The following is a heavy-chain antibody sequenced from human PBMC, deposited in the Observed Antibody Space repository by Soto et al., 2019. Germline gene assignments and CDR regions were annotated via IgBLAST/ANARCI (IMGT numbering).Heavy chain of an antibody. V-gene: IGHV4-59*02. CDR2: IHYTGFT. D-gene: IGHD3-10*01. CDR3: ARISNIADYYGSGSYIDGMDV. J-gene: IGHJ6*02. Sequence: SETLSLTCSFSGDSVTSHYLTWIRQSPEKGLEWIAYIHYTGFTNYNPSLKSRVTISVDTSKNQFSLKLSSVTAADTAVYYCARISNIADYYGSGSYIDGMDVWGQGTTVTVSS. CDR1: GDSVTSHY.